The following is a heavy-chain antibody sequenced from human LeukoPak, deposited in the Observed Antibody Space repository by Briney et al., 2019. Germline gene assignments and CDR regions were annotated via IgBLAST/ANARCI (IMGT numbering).Heavy chain of an antibody. CDR1: GFTLSSYS. Sequence: GGSLRLSCAASGFTLSSYSMNWVRQAPGEGLEWVSYMGYRGRDMYYADSVKGRFTISRDNAKNALYLQMNSLRVEDTAVCYCARRDGYYMDVWGKGTTVTVSS. J-gene: IGHJ6*03. CDR2: MGYRGRDM. V-gene: IGHV3-21*05. CDR3: ARRDGYYMDV. D-gene: IGHD2-21*02.